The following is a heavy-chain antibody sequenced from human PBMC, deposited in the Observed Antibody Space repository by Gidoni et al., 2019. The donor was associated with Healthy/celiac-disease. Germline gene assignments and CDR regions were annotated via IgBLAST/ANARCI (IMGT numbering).Heavy chain of an antibody. CDR2: IYYSGST. J-gene: IGHJ4*02. CDR1: GGSISSSSYY. CDR3: ASSAVAGTKYYFDY. Sequence: QLQLQESGPGLVKPSETLSLTCTVSGGSISSSSYYWGWIRQPPGKGLEWIGSIYYSGSTYYNPSLKSRVTISVDTSKNQFSLKLSSVTAADTAVYYWASSAVAGTKYYFDYWGQGTLVTVSS. V-gene: IGHV4-39*01. D-gene: IGHD6-19*01.